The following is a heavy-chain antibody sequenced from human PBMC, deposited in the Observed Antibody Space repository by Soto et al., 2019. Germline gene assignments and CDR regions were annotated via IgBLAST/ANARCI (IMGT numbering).Heavy chain of an antibody. V-gene: IGHV1-69*13. D-gene: IGHD6-13*01. Sequence: SVKVSCKASGGTFSSYAISWVRQAPGQGLEWMGGIIPIFGTANYAQKFQGIVTITADESTSTAYMELSSLRSEDTAVYYCAREGIAAANNWFDPWGQGTLVTVSS. CDR1: GGTFSSYA. J-gene: IGHJ5*02. CDR3: AREGIAAANNWFDP. CDR2: IIPIFGTA.